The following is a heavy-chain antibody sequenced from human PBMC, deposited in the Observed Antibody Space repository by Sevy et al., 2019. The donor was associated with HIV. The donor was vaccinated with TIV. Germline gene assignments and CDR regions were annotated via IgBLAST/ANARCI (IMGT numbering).Heavy chain of an antibody. D-gene: IGHD2-8*01. CDR2: LSFGCGEI. J-gene: IGHJ4*02. CDR3: AREGCTKPHDY. Sequence: GGSLRLSCAASGFTFSKYSMSWARQPPGKGLEWVSTLSFGCGEINHADSVKGRFTISRDNSKNSLYLQTNNLRAEDTAVYYCAREGCTKPHDYWGQGTLVTVSS. CDR1: GFTFSKYS. V-gene: IGHV3-23*01.